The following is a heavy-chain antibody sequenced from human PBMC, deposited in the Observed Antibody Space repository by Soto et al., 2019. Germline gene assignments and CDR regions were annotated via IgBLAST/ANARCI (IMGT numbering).Heavy chain of an antibody. J-gene: IGHJ4*02. CDR1: GVTFSSYA. Sequence: VGSMRVSWAASGVTFSSYALHWVRQAPGKGLEWVAVISYDGSNKYYADSVKGRFTISRDNSKNTLYLQMNSLRAEDTAVYYWAIDAVSYRYSTCDYCAKRYLVTVSS. CDR3: AIDAVSYRYSTCDY. CDR2: ISYDGSNK. V-gene: IGHV3-30-3*01. D-gene: IGHD2-2*01.